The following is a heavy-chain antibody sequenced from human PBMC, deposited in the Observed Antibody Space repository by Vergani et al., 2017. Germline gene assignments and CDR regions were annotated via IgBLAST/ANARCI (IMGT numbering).Heavy chain of an antibody. Sequence: QVQLEESGPGLVKPSETLSLTCAVSGYSISSYYWSWIRQPPGKGLEWIGYIYYSGSTNYNPSLKSRVTISVDTSKNQFSLKLSSVTAADTAVYYCARSRSPYYGGNDYWGQGTLVTVSS. CDR3: ARSRSPYYGGNDY. CDR2: IYYSGST. J-gene: IGHJ4*02. CDR1: GYSISSYY. D-gene: IGHD4-23*01. V-gene: IGHV4-59*01.